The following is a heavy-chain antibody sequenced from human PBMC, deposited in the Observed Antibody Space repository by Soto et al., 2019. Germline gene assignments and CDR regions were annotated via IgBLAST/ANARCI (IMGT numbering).Heavy chain of an antibody. Sequence: ASVKVSCKASGYTFTSYGISWVRQAPGQGLEWMGWISAYNGNTNYAQKLQGRVTMTTDTSTSTAYMELRSLRSDDTAVYYCAGNLEPVSGVLPLDAVDIWGQGTMVT. CDR1: GYTFTSYG. CDR3: AGNLEPVSGVLPLDAVDI. J-gene: IGHJ3*02. V-gene: IGHV1-18*01. D-gene: IGHD2-15*01. CDR2: ISAYNGNT.